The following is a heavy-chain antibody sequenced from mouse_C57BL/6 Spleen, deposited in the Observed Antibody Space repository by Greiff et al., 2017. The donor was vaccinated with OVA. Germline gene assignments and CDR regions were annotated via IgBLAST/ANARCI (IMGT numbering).Heavy chain of an antibody. V-gene: IGHV1-80*01. CDR2: IYPGDGDT. CDR1: GYAFSSYW. Sequence: QVQLKQSGAELVKPGASVKISCKASGYAFSSYWMNWVKQRPGKGLEWIGQIYPGDGDTNYNGKFKGKATLTADKSSSTAYMQLSSLTSEDSAVYFCVKGEITYYCDYWGQGTTLTVSS. J-gene: IGHJ2*01. CDR3: VKGEITYYCDY. D-gene: IGHD2-4*01.